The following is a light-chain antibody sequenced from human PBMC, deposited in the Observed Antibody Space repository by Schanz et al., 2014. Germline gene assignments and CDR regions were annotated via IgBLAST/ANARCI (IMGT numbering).Light chain of an antibody. CDR2: GAS. CDR1: QSVSSSY. V-gene: IGKV3-20*01. J-gene: IGKJ4*01. CDR3: LQHYGNPT. Sequence: EIVLTQSPGTLSLSPGERATLSCRASQSVSSSYLAWYRQKPGQAPRLLIYGASSRATGIPDRFSGSGSGTDFTLTISSLQADDVAVYYCLQHYGNPTFGGGTKVDVK.